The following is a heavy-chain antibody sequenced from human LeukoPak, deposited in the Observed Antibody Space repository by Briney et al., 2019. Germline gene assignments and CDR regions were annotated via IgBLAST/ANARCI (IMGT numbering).Heavy chain of an antibody. V-gene: IGHV3-30*02. CDR3: ARSYGDFSRYYYYGMDV. Sequence: GGSLRLSCAASGFTFSSYGMHWVRQAPGKGLEWVAFIRYDGSNKYYADSVKGRFTISRDNSKNTLYLQMNSLRAEDTAVYYCARSYGDFSRYYYYGMDVWGQGTTVTVSS. CDR1: GFTFSSYG. D-gene: IGHD4-17*01. J-gene: IGHJ6*02. CDR2: IRYDGSNK.